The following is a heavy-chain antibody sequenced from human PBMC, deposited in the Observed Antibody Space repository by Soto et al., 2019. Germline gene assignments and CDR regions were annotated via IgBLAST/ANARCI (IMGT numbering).Heavy chain of an antibody. V-gene: IGHV4-31*11. J-gene: IGHJ5*02. CDR1: GGSIISASYS. Sequence: SETLSLTCAVSGGSIISASYSWNWIRQSPGRGLEWIGHIYSSGSTYYNPSLKSRVSISVDTSNNQFSLKLTSVTAADTAVYFCAREDAARIERWFDAWGQGILVTVFS. CDR2: IYSSGST. CDR3: AREDAARIERWFDA. D-gene: IGHD6-6*01.